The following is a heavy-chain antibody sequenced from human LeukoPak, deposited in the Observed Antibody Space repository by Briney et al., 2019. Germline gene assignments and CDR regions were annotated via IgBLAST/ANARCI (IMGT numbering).Heavy chain of an antibody. Sequence: ASVKVSCKASGYTFTSYDINWVRQAPGQGLEWMGWMNPNSGNTGYAQKFQGRGTMTRNTSISTAYMELSSLRSEDTAVYYCARDVGATGFDYWGQGTLVTVSS. V-gene: IGHV1-8*01. J-gene: IGHJ4*02. CDR2: MNPNSGNT. CDR1: GYTFTSYD. D-gene: IGHD1-26*01. CDR3: ARDVGATGFDY.